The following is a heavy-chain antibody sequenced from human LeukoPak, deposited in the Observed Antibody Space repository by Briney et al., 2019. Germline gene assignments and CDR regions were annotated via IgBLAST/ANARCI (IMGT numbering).Heavy chain of an antibody. V-gene: IGHV1-18*01. CDR3: ARDRLYSYGYYGMDV. Sequence: GALVKVSCKASGYTFSSYGISWVRQAPGQGLEWMGWISGYNGNTNCAQNLQGRVTMTTDTFTSTAYMELRGLRSDDTAVYYCARDRLYSYGYYGMDVWGQGTTVTVSS. CDR1: GYTFSSYG. D-gene: IGHD5-18*01. J-gene: IGHJ6*02. CDR2: ISGYNGNT.